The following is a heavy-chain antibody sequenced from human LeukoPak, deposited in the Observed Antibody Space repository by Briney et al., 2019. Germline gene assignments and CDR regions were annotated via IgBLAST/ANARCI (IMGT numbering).Heavy chain of an antibody. CDR3: ARDLYQD. J-gene: IGHJ3*01. Sequence: GGSLRLSCAASGFTFSSHAMHWVRQAPGKGLEYVSAISSNGGSTYYANSVKGRFTISRDNSKNTLYLQMNRLRDEDTAVYHCARDLYQDWGQGTVVTVSS. D-gene: IGHD2-2*01. CDR1: GFTFSSHA. CDR2: ISSNGGST. V-gene: IGHV3-64*01.